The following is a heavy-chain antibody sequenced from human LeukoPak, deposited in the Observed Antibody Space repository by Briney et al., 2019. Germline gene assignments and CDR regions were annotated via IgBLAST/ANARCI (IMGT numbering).Heavy chain of an antibody. J-gene: IGHJ4*02. D-gene: IGHD6-19*01. Sequence: GGSLRLSCAASGFTFSSYAVHWVRQAPGKGLEYVSAISSNGGSTYYADSVKGRFTISRDNSKNTLYLQMSSLRAEDTAVYYCVKDPSYSSGWYSDYWGQGTLVTVSS. CDR1: GFTFSSYA. V-gene: IGHV3-64D*09. CDR3: VKDPSYSSGWYSDY. CDR2: ISSNGGST.